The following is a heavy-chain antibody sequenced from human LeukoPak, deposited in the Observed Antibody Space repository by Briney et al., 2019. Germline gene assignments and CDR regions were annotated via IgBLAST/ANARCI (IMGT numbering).Heavy chain of an antibody. CDR1: GGSISSGGYY. Sequence: SETLSLTCTVSGGSISSGGYYWSWLRQHPGKGLEWIGYIYYSGSTYYNPSLKSRVTISVDTSKNQFSLKLSSVTAADTAVYYCAWFGEYFAFDIWGQGTMVTVSS. CDR2: IYYSGST. D-gene: IGHD3-10*01. CDR3: AWFGEYFAFDI. V-gene: IGHV4-31*03. J-gene: IGHJ3*02.